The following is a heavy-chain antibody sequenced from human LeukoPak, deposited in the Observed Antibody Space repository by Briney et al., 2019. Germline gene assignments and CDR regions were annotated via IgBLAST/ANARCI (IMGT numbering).Heavy chain of an antibody. CDR2: TSGSGGST. Sequence: GGSLRLSCAASGFTFRNYAMSWVRQAPGKGLEWVSGTSGSGGSTYYADSVKGRFTISRDNSKNTLYLQMNSLRAEDTAVYYCAKTPDSYGSWYFDYWGRGTLVTVSS. CDR1: GFTFRNYA. V-gene: IGHV3-23*01. CDR3: AKTPDSYGSWYFDY. J-gene: IGHJ4*02. D-gene: IGHD5-18*01.